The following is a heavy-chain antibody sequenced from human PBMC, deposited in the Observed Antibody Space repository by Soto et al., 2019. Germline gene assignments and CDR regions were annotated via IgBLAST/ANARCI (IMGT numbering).Heavy chain of an antibody. CDR2: IYYSGST. CDR3: ARQFSYYDFWSGYYTYYFDY. D-gene: IGHD3-3*01. J-gene: IGHJ4*02. CDR1: GGSISSYY. Sequence: TSETLSLTCTVSGGSISSYYWSWIRQPPGKGLEWIGYIYYSGSTNYNPSLKSRVTISVDTSKNQFSLKLSSVTAADTAVYYCARQFSYYDFWSGYYTYYFDYWGQGTLVTVS. V-gene: IGHV4-59*08.